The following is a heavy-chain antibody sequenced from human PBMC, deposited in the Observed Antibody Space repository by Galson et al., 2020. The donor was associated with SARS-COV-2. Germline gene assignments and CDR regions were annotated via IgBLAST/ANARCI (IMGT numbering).Heavy chain of an antibody. CDR3: ARSPGVTVARTMDV. CDR2: TYYRSKWSS. CDR1: GDSVSSNSAA. Sequence: SQTLSLTCDISGDSVSSNSAAWNWIRQSPSRGLEWLGRTYYRSKWSSHYAVSVKSRISINADASKNQFSLQLKSVIPEDTAVYYCARSPGVTVARTMDVWGQGATVTVSS. D-gene: IGHD6-19*01. V-gene: IGHV6-1*01. J-gene: IGHJ6*02.